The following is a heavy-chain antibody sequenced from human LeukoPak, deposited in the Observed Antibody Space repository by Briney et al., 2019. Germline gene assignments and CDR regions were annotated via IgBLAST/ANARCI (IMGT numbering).Heavy chain of an antibody. CDR3: ARDGGY. V-gene: IGHV3-64*01. Sequence: PGGSLRPSCAASGFTFSSYAMHWVRQAPGKGLEYVSAISSNGGSTYYANSVKGRFTISRDNSKNTLYLQMSSLRAEDMAVYYCARDGGYWGQGTLVTVSS. J-gene: IGHJ4*02. D-gene: IGHD3-16*01. CDR1: GFTFSSYA. CDR2: ISSNGGST.